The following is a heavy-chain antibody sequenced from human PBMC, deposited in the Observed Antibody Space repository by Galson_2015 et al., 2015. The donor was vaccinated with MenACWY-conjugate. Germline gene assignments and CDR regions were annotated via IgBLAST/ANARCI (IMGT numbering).Heavy chain of an antibody. CDR1: GYTFNTYY. Sequence: SVKVSCKASGYTFNTYYMHWVRQAPGQGLEWVGIINPYGGSTTYAQKFQGRVTMTRDTSTSTAYMELSSLRSEDTAVFYCARVRGSYYYGMDVWGQGTTVTVSS. CDR3: ARVRGSYYYGMDV. D-gene: IGHD1-26*01. J-gene: IGHJ6*02. V-gene: IGHV1-46*02. CDR2: INPYGGST.